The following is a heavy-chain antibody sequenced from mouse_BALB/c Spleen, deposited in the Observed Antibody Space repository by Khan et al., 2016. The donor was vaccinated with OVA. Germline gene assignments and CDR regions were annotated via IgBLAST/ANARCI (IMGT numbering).Heavy chain of an antibody. D-gene: IGHD2-3*01. CDR1: GYSINSDYA. CDR2: ISSSGST. CDR3: ARDGSRYNYAMDY. J-gene: IGHJ4*01. Sequence: VQLKESGPGLVKPSQSLSLTCTVTGYSINSDYAWNWIRQFPGNKLEWMGYISSSGSTNYNPALKSRISITRDTSKNQFVLQLNSVTTEDTATXYCARDGSRYNYAMDYWGQGTSVTVSP. V-gene: IGHV3-2*02.